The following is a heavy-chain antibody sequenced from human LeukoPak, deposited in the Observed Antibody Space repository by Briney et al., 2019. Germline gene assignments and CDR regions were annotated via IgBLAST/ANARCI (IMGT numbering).Heavy chain of an antibody. CDR2: IYYIGNT. V-gene: IGHV4-39*01. Sequence: SETLSLTCTVSGASLSTSSYYWAWIRQPPGKGLEWIGTIYYIGNTFYNPSLKSRVTISVDTPRNQFSLKLNSVTAADTAVYYCARRPRGYFDYWGQGTLVTVSS. CDR3: ARRPRGYFDY. J-gene: IGHJ4*02. CDR1: GASLSTSSYY. D-gene: IGHD1-26*01.